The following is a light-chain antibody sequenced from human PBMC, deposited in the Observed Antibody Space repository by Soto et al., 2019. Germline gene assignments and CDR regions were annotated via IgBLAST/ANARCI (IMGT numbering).Light chain of an antibody. CDR2: DAS. CDR3: QQRSNWYT. V-gene: IGKV3-11*01. CDR1: QSVSRY. J-gene: IGKJ2*01. Sequence: EIVLTQSPATLSLSPGERATLSCRASQSVSRYFAWYQQKPGQASRLLIYDASNRATGIPARFSCSGSGTDFTLTISSLEPEDFAVYYCQQRSNWYTFGQGTKLEIK.